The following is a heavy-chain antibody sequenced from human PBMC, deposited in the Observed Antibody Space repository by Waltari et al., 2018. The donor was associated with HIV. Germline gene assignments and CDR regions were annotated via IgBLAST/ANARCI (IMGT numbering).Heavy chain of an antibody. V-gene: IGHV6-1*01. CDR2: TYYRSRWYN. CDR1: GDSVSSNIAA. J-gene: IGHJ5*02. Sequence: QGQLQQSGPGLVKPSQTLSLTCVISGDSVSSNIAAWNWIRQSPSRGLEWLGRTYYRSRWYNEYAVSVKSRITINQDTSKNQFSLQLKSVTPEDTAVYYCVRGGQWLNWFGPWGPGTLVTVSS. CDR3: VRGGQWLNWFGP. D-gene: IGHD6-19*01.